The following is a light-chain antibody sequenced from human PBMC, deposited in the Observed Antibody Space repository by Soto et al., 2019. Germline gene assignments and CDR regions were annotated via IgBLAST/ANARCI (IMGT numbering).Light chain of an antibody. V-gene: IGKV1-12*01. Sequence: DIHMTQSPSSVSGSVGDRVTITFVASQGITSWLVWYQQKPGKAPKLLIYAASSLQSGVPSRFSGSGSGTDFSLTISSLQPEDFATYYCQQTDSFPYTFGRGTKVDIK. CDR1: QGITSW. J-gene: IGKJ2*01. CDR3: QQTDSFPYT. CDR2: AAS.